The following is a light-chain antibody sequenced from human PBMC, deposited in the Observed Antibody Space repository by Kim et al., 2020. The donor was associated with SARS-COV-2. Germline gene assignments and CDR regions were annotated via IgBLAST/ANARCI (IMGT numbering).Light chain of an antibody. CDR1: QSTSNG. J-gene: IGKJ1*01. CDR3: QQYSSSST. V-gene: IGKV1-5*03. CDR2: QAS. Sequence: SASVGDRVTITCRASQSTSNGVAWYQQKPEQAPRLLVYQASILQSGVPSRFSGSGFGTEFTLTISSLQPDDFATYYCQQYSSSSTFGRGTKVDIK.